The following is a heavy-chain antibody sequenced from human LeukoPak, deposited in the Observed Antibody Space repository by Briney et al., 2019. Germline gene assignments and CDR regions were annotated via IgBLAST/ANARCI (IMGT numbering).Heavy chain of an antibody. D-gene: IGHD3-10*01. CDR1: GSSISSSSYF. V-gene: IGHV4-39*01. J-gene: IGHJ4*02. CDR3: ASLRGSRNY. CDR2: TYYSGNT. Sequence: SETLSLTCTVSGSSISSSSYFWGWIRQPPRKGLDWIGSTYYSGNTYYNPSLKSRVTISVDTSKNHFSLKLSSVTAADTAVYYCASLRGSRNYWGQGALVTVSS.